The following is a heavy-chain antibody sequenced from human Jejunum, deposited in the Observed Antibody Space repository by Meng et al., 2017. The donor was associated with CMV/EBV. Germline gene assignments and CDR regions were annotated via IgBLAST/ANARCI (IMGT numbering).Heavy chain of an antibody. CDR2: IYTGGTST. Sequence: LSLSCAASGFTFSNYAMSWVRQAPGKGLEWVSVIYTGGTSTYHVDSVKGRFTISRDNSKNTLYLQMNSLRAEDTAVYYCAKGRVGDYWGQGTLVTVSS. V-gene: IGHV3-23*03. J-gene: IGHJ4*02. CDR3: AKGRVGDY. CDR1: GFTFSNYA.